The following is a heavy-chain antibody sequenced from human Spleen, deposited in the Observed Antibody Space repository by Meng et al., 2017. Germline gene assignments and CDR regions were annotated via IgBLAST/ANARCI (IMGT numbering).Heavy chain of an antibody. CDR1: GFTFGDYA. Sequence: GESLKISCTASGFTFGDYAMSWFRQGPGKGLEWISHSSGSGKTIYYTDSVRGRFTISRDNAKRSLYLDMNSLRAEDTAVYYCARVSAYSYGYAFDYCGQGTLVTVSS. CDR2: SSGSGKTI. D-gene: IGHD5-18*01. CDR3: ARVSAYSYGYAFDY. V-gene: IGHV3-11*01. J-gene: IGHJ4*02.